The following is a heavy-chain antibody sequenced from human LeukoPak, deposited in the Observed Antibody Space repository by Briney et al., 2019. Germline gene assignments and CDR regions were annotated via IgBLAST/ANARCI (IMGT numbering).Heavy chain of an antibody. D-gene: IGHD6-13*01. J-gene: IGHJ4*02. Sequence: PSQTLSLTCTVSGGSISSGSYYWSWIRQPAGKGLEWIGRIYTSGSTNYNPSLKSRVTISADTSKNQFSLKLSSVTAADTAVYYCASSSSWSDYWGQGTLVTVSS. V-gene: IGHV4-61*02. CDR2: IYTSGST. CDR3: ASSSSWSDY. CDR1: GGSISSGSYY.